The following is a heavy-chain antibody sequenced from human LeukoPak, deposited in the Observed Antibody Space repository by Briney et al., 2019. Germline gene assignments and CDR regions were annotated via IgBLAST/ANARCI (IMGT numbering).Heavy chain of an antibody. Sequence: GGSLRLSCAASGFFFSPYAMFWVRQAPGKGLEWVSLISSSGDGTRYADSVKGRFTISRDNSKNTVFLEMNFLRAEDTAVYYCAKDNVNRDTVFEYWGQGTLATVAS. CDR3: AKDNVNRDTVFEY. J-gene: IGHJ4*02. CDR1: GFFFSPYA. V-gene: IGHV3-23*01. CDR2: ISSSGDGT.